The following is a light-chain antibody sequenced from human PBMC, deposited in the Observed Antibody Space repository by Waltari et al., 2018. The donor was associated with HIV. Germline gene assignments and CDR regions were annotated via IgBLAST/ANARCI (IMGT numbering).Light chain of an antibody. CDR2: DVT. Sequence: QSALTQPASVSVSPGQSVTIACPGTSSPLAPYNFISWYQQYPGTVPKVIIYDVTPRPSGVPLRFSGSRSGNTASLTISGLQVDDEAVYYCSTHTTNDTLEFGGGTKLTVL. V-gene: IGLV2-14*03. CDR1: SSPLAPYNF. CDR3: STHTTNDTLE. J-gene: IGLJ2*01.